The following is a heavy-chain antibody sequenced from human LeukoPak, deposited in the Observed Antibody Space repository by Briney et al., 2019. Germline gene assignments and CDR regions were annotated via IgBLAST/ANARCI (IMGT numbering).Heavy chain of an antibody. V-gene: IGHV1-18*01. D-gene: IGHD3-10*01. J-gene: IGHJ6*03. CDR3: ARDMVQGVISHYYYYMDV. Sequence: ASVKVSCKASGYTFTSYGISWVRQAPGQGLEWMGWISAYNGNTNYAQKLQGRVTMTTDTSTSTAYMELRSLRSDDTAVYYCARDMVQGVISHYYYYMDVWGKGTTVTVSS. CDR1: GYTFTSYG. CDR2: ISAYNGNT.